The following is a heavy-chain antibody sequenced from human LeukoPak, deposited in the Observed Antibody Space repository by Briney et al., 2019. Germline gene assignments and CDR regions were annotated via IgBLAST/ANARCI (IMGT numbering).Heavy chain of an antibody. Sequence: GGSLRLSCAASGFTFSSFAMHWVRQAPGKGLEWVAVISYDGSNKYYADSVKGRFTISRDNSKNTLYLQMNSLRAEDTAVYYCARVGGYSSGWSDAFDIWGQGTMVTVSS. J-gene: IGHJ3*02. CDR1: GFTFSSFA. CDR2: ISYDGSNK. V-gene: IGHV3-30*19. D-gene: IGHD6-19*01. CDR3: ARVGGYSSGWSDAFDI.